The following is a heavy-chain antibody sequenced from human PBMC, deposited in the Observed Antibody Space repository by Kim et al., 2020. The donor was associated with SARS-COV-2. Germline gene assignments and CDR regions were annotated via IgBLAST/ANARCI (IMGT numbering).Heavy chain of an antibody. J-gene: IGHJ4*02. Sequence: GGSLRLSCAASGFTVSSNYMSWVRQAPGKGLEWVSVIYSGGSTYYADSVKGRFTISRDNSKNTLYLQMNSLRAEDTAVYYCARDRYSSSCLDYWGQGTLVTVSS. CDR2: IYSGGST. D-gene: IGHD6-13*01. V-gene: IGHV3-66*01. CDR1: GFTVSSNY. CDR3: ARDRYSSSCLDY.